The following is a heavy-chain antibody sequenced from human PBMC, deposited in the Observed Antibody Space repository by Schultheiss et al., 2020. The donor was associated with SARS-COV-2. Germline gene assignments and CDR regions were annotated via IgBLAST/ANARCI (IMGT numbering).Heavy chain of an antibody. CDR1: GGSISTHF. CDR2: IYTSGST. J-gene: IGHJ1*01. Sequence: SETLSLTCTVSGGSISTHFWSWIRQPAGKGLEWIGRIYTSGSTYYNPSLKSRVTISVDTSKNQFSLKLSSVTAADTAVYYCAREPRTHSSGWYEHWGQGTLVTVSS. D-gene: IGHD6-19*01. V-gene: IGHV4-4*07. CDR3: AREPRTHSSGWYEH.